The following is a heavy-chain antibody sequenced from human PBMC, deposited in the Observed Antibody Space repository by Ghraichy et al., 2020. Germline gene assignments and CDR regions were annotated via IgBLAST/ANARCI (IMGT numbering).Heavy chain of an antibody. J-gene: IGHJ4*02. Sequence: GGSLRLSCAASGFTFSSYAMSWVRQAPGKGLEWVSTISSSGGTTYYADSVKGRFTISRDNSKSTLYLQVTSLTAEDTAVYFCVKDGDDTVAHYPPWFLDHCGQGTLVTVSS. CDR1: GFTFSSYA. V-gene: IGHV3-23*01. CDR2: ISSSGGTT. CDR3: VKDGDDTVAHYPPWFLDH. D-gene: IGHD3-22*01.